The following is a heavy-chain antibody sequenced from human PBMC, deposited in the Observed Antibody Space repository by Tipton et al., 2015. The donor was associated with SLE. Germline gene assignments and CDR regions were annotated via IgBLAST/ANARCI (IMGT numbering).Heavy chain of an antibody. J-gene: IGHJ6*02. V-gene: IGHV4-4*07. CDR1: GGSISSYY. Sequence: LRLSCTVSGGSISSYYWSWIRQPAGKGLEWIGRIYTSGSTNYNPSLKSRVTISVDTSKNQFSLKLSSVTAADTAVYYCARSYYYDSSGYYLDGMDVWGQGTTVTVSS. D-gene: IGHD3-22*01. CDR2: IYTSGST. CDR3: ARSYYYDSSGYYLDGMDV.